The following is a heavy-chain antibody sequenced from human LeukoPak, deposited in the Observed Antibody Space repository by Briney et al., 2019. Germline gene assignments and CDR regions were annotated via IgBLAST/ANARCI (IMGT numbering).Heavy chain of an antibody. D-gene: IGHD2-15*01. J-gene: IGHJ6*02. Sequence: GGSLRLSCAASGFTFSSYAMHWVRQAPGKGLEWVAVISYDGSNKYYADSVKGRFTISRDNSKNTLYLQMNSLRAEDTAVYYCARDDYNPGYCSGGSCYYYYYGMDVWGQGTTVTVSS. CDR3: ARDDYNPGYCSGGSCYYYYYGMDV. CDR1: GFTFSSYA. V-gene: IGHV3-30-3*01. CDR2: ISYDGSNK.